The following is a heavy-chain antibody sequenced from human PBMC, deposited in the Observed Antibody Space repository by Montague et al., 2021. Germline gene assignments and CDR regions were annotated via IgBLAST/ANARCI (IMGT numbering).Heavy chain of an antibody. CDR3: ARRLGNNTPFDY. Sequence: SETLSLTCTVTGGSISEFYWSWIRQPPEKGLEWIGYIYDSGTTNYNPSLKSRVTISADTSMSQFSLNLRSVTGADTAVYFCARRLGNNTPFDYWGQGTLVTVSS. CDR1: GGSISEFY. D-gene: IGHD1/OR15-1a*01. CDR2: IYDSGTT. J-gene: IGHJ4*02. V-gene: IGHV4-59*08.